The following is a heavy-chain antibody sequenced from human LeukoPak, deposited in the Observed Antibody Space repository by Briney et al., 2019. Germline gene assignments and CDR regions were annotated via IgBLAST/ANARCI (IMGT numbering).Heavy chain of an antibody. V-gene: IGHV3-11*01. CDR2: ISSSGSTI. CDR3: AKDYDFWSGYIDY. CDR1: GFTFSDYY. D-gene: IGHD3-3*01. J-gene: IGHJ4*02. Sequence: GGSLRLSCAASGFTFSDYYMSWIRQAPGKGLEWVSYISSSGSTIYYADSVKGRFTISRDNAKNSLYLQMNSLRAEDTAVYYCAKDYDFWSGYIDYWGQGTLVTVSS.